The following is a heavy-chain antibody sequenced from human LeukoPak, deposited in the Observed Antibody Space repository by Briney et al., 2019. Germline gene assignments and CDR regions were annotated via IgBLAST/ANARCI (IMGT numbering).Heavy chain of an antibody. CDR2: ISYDGSNK. J-gene: IGHJ4*02. D-gene: IGHD4-23*01. CDR3: ARGGPYGGNPYYFDY. V-gene: IGHV3-30*03. Sequence: PGRSLRLSCAASGFTFSSYGMHWVRQAPGKGPEWVAAISYDGSNKYYADSVKGRFTISRDNSKNTLYLQMNSLRAEDTAVYYCARGGPYGGNPYYFDYWGQGTLVTVSS. CDR1: GFTFSSYG.